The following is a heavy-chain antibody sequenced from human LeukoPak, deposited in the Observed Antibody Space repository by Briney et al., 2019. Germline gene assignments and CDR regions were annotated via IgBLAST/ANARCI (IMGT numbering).Heavy chain of an antibody. CDR1: GGSISSSSYY. CDR3: ARGQYGSGSSLYYYYYMDV. V-gene: IGHV4-39*07. Sequence: PSETLSLTCTVSGGSISSSSYYWGWIRQPPGKGLEWIGSIYYSGSTYYNPSLKSRVTISVDTSKNQFSLKLSSVTAADTAVYYCARGQYGSGSSLYYYYYMDVWGKGTTVTVSS. D-gene: IGHD3-10*01. J-gene: IGHJ6*03. CDR2: IYYSGST.